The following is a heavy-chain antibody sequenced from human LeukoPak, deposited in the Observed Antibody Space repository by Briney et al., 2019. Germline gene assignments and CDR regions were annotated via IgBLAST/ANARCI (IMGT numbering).Heavy chain of an antibody. CDR3: ATSFDY. J-gene: IGHJ4*02. CDR1: GFIFSPYA. CDR2: ISSSGTTI. Sequence: GGSLRLSCSASGFIFSPYAMHWVRQAPGKGLEWVSYISSSGTTIYYADSVKGRFTISRDNAKNSLSLQMNSLRAEDTAVYYCATSFDYWGQGTLVTVSS. V-gene: IGHV3-48*01.